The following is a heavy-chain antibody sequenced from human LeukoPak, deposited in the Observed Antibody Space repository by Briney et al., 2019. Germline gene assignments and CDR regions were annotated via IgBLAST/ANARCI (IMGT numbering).Heavy chain of an antibody. J-gene: IGHJ4*02. V-gene: IGHV4-39*01. D-gene: IGHD3-10*01. CDR1: GCSIRRSYYC. Sequence: SETLSLTCTVSGCSIRRSYYCWGWIRQPPGKGLEWIRSIYDSGSTYYDPSLKSRVTISVDTSKNQFSLKLNSETAADTAVYSCGRLYGPWGQETLVTVP. CDR3: GRLYGP. CDR2: IYDSGST.